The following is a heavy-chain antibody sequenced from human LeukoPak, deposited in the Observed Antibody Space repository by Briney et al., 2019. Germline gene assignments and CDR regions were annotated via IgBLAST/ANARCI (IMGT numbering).Heavy chain of an antibody. D-gene: IGHD2-2*01. CDR3: ASVSCSSTSCYRPASWFDP. Sequence: KPSETLSLTCAVYGGSFSGYYCSWIRQPPGKGLEWIGEINHSGSTNYNPSLKSRVTISVDTSKNQFSLKLSSVTSADTAVYYCASVSCSSTSCYRPASWFDPWGQGTLVTVSS. CDR1: GGSFSGYY. V-gene: IGHV4-34*01. J-gene: IGHJ5*02. CDR2: INHSGST.